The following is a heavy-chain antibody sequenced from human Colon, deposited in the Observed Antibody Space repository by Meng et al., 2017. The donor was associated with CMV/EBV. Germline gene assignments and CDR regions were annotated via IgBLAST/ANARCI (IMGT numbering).Heavy chain of an antibody. CDR1: GYTFTGYY. CDR2: INPNGGLT. CDR3: ANLGTYGVDDWFDP. V-gene: IGHV1-2*02. J-gene: IGHJ5*02. D-gene: IGHD4-17*01. Sequence: KASGYTFTGYYIHWVRQATGQGLEWMGRINPNGGLTNYAQKFQGRVTMTRDTSISTAYMELSNLTSGDTAVYYCANLGTYGVDDWFDPWGQGTLVTVSS.